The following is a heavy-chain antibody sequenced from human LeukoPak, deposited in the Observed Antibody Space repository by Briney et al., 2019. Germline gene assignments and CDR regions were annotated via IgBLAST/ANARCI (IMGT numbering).Heavy chain of an antibody. D-gene: IGHD1-26*01. CDR3: ARGIPGVAFDI. V-gene: IGHV4-30-2*01. Sequence: SQTLSLTCAVFGGSISSGDYSWSWIRQPPGKGLEWIGYIYHSGSTYYNPSLKSRVTISVDRSKNQFSLKLSSVTAADTAVYYCARGIPGVAFDIWGQGTMVTVSS. CDR2: IYHSGST. CDR1: GGSISSGDYS. J-gene: IGHJ3*02.